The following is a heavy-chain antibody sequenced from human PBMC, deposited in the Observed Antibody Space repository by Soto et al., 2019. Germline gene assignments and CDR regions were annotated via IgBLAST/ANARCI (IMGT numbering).Heavy chain of an antibody. D-gene: IGHD3-9*01. CDR1: VGAFGGYY. Sequence: SERLYKNHDVKVGAFGGYYWSRIRETPGKGLEWIGEINHSGSTNYNPSLKSRVTISVDTSKNQFSLKLSSVTAADTAVYYCARARRGVLPYFDWHDYWGKGTLVTVS. CDR3: ARARRGVLPYFDWHDY. V-gene: IGHV4-34*01. CDR2: INHSGST. J-gene: IGHJ4*02.